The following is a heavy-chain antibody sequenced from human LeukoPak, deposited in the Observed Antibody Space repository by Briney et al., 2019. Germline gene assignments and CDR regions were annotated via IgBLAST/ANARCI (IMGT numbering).Heavy chain of an antibody. V-gene: IGHV3-66*01. CDR2: IYSGGST. CDR1: GFTFSDYY. J-gene: IGHJ4*02. Sequence: GGSLRLSCAASGFTFSDYYMSWVRQAPGKGLEGVSVIYSGGSTYYADSVKGRFTISRDNSKNTLYLQMNSLRAEDTAVYYCARDLAYFGSGKQNYWGQGTLVTVSS. D-gene: IGHD3-10*01. CDR3: ARDLAYFGSGKQNY.